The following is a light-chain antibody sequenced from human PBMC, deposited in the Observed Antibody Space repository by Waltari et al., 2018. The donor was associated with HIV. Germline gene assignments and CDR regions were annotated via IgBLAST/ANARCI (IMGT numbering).Light chain of an antibody. J-gene: IGKJ2*01. Sequence: EIVLTHSTGTLSLSPGERATRSCRASQSVSSSYLAWYRQQTVQAPRPLIYSTSIRASGIPDRFSGSGSGTDFTLTISRLQPEDVAVYYCQQYGSLPSTFGQGTKLEIK. CDR3: QQYGSLPST. CDR1: QSVSSSY. V-gene: IGKV3-20*01. CDR2: STS.